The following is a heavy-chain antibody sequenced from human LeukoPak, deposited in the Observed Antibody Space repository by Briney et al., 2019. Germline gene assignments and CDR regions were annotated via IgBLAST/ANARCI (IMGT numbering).Heavy chain of an antibody. CDR1: GDSVSSNSAA. V-gene: IGHV6-1*01. J-gene: IGHJ6*03. CDR2: TYYRSKWYN. Sequence: SQTLSLTCAISGDSVSSNSAAWNWIRQSPSRGLEWLGRTYYRSKWYNDYAVSVKSRITINPDTSKNQFSLQLNSVTPEDTAVYYCARRSIAARPSYYYYMDVWGKGTTVTVSS. CDR3: ARRSIAARPSYYYYMDV. D-gene: IGHD6-6*01.